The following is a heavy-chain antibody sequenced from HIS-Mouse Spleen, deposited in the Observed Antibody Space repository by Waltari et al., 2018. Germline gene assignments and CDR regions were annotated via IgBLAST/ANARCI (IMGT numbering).Heavy chain of an antibody. J-gene: IGHJ3*02. CDR3: AGRDVDAFDI. CDR2: ISYDGSNK. CDR1: GFTFSSYG. Sequence: QVQLVESGGGVVQPGRSLRLSCAASGFTFSSYGMHWVRQAPGKGLEWVAVISYDGSNKYYADSVKGRFTISRDNSKNTLYLQMNSLRAEDTAVYYCAGRDVDAFDIWGQGTMVTVSS. V-gene: IGHV3-30*03.